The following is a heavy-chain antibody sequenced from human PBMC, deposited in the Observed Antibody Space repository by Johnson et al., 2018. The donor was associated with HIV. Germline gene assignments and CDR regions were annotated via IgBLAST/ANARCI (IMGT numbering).Heavy chain of an antibody. J-gene: IGHJ3*01. Sequence: QVQLVESGGGVVQPGRSLRLSCAASGFTFSTYAIHWVRQAPGKGLEWVAIISYDGSTKYYADSVKGRFTISRDNSKNSLYLQMNTLRAEDTAVYYCARDQRGVYSYGDAFDFWGQGPVVSFST. V-gene: IGHV3-30-3*01. CDR2: ISYDGSTK. CDR1: GFTFSTYA. CDR3: ARDQRGVYSYGDAFDF. D-gene: IGHD5-18*01.